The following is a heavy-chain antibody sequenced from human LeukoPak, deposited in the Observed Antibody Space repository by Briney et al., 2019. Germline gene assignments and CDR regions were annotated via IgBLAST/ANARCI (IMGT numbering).Heavy chain of an antibody. CDR1: GGSISSYS. CDR3: ARGPTDYGDHEVFDY. Sequence: SETLSLTCTVSGGSISSYSWGWIRQPAGKGLEWIGRIYTSGSTNYNPSLKSRVTMSVDTSKNQFSLKLSSVTAADTAVYYCARGPTDYGDHEVFDYWGQGTLVTVSS. D-gene: IGHD4-17*01. V-gene: IGHV4-4*07. J-gene: IGHJ4*02. CDR2: IYTSGST.